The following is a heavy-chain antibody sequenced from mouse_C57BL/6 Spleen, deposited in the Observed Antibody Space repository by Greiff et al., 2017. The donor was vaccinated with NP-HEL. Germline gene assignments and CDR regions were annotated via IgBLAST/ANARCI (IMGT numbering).Heavy chain of an antibody. CDR3: ARRGYDYDDLYAMDY. CDR2: INPSTGGT. CDR1: GYSFTGYY. Sequence: EVQLQQSGPELVKPGASVKISCKASGYSFTGYYMNWVKQSPEKSLEWIGEINPSTGGTTYNQKFKAKATLTVDKSSSTAYMQLKSLTSEDSAVYYCARRGYDYDDLYAMDYWGQGTSVTVSS. J-gene: IGHJ4*01. V-gene: IGHV1-42*01. D-gene: IGHD2-4*01.